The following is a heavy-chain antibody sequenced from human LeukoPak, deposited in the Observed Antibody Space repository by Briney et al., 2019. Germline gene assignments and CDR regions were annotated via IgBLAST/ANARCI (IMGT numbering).Heavy chain of an antibody. J-gene: IGHJ4*02. V-gene: IGHV3-73*01. Sequence: PGGSLRLSCAASGFTFSSYAMSWVRQASGKGLEWVGRIRGKANSYATAYAASVKGRFTISRDDSKNTAYLQMNSLKTEDTAVYYCTTDSSGYWGQGTLVTVSS. CDR2: IRGKANSYAT. D-gene: IGHD2-15*01. CDR3: TTDSSGY. CDR1: GFTFSSYA.